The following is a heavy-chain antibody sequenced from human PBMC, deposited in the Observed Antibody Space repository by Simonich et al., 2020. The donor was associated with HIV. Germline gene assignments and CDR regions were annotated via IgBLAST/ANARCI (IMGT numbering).Heavy chain of an antibody. CDR1: GWSLSIYR. CDR3: ARGIRAGDFYSQYYYYMDV. V-gene: IGHV4-34*01. J-gene: IGHJ6*03. CDR2: VNHSGST. D-gene: IGHD2-21*02. Sequence: QVQLQQWGAGLLKPSETLSLTCAVYGWSLSIYRWSWIRQPPGKGLEWIGEVNHSGSTSYNPSLKSRVTISVDTSKNQFSLKLSSVTAADTAVYYCARGIRAGDFYSQYYYYMDVWGKGTTVIVSS.